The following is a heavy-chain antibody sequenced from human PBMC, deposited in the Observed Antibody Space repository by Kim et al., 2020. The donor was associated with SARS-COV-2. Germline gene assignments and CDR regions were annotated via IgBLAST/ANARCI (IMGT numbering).Heavy chain of an antibody. CDR2: IYYSGST. Sequence: SETLSLTCTVSGGSISSYYWSWIRQPPGKGLEWIGYIYYSGSTNYNPSLKSRVTISVDTSKNQFSLKLSSVTAADTAVYYCARDGVYRRAAIPWFDPWGQGTLVTVSS. CDR1: GGSISSYY. D-gene: IGHD2-2*02. V-gene: IGHV4-59*01. CDR3: ARDGVYRRAAIPWFDP. J-gene: IGHJ5*02.